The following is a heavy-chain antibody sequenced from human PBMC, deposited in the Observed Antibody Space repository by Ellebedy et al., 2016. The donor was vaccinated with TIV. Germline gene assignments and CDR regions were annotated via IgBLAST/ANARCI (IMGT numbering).Heavy chain of an antibody. CDR2: VYYSGST. V-gene: IGHV4-59*01. CDR3: VRDHHGEFDA. D-gene: IGHD3-10*01. Sequence: MPSETLSLTCSVSGDSFTGYYWSWIRQPPGKRLEWIGYVYYSGSTDSNPSFKNRVTISLDTSKSQFSLRLTSVTAADSALYYCVRDHHGEFDAWGQGILVSVSS. J-gene: IGHJ5*02. CDR1: GDSFTGYY.